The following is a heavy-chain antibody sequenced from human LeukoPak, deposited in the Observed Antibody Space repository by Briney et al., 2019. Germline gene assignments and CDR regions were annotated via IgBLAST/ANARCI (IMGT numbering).Heavy chain of an antibody. V-gene: IGHV3-30*03. J-gene: IGHJ5*02. CDR3: ARAVGRIPRLAWFDP. D-gene: IGHD2-2*02. CDR1: GFTFSSYG. Sequence: GRSLRLSCAASGFTFSSYGMHWVRQAPGKGLEWVAVISYDGSNKYYADSVKGRFTISRDNSKNTLYLQMNSLRAEDTAVYYCARAVGRIPRLAWFDPWGQGTLVTVSS. CDR2: ISYDGSNK.